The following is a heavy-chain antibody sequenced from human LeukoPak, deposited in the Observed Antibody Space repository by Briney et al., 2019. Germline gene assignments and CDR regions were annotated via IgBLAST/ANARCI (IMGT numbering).Heavy chain of an antibody. CDR3: AKDTQNIVGAVDY. Sequence: GGSLRLSCAASGFTFSSYNMNWVRQAPGKGLEWVSCISSSSSYIYYADSGKGRFTIYRHNDKNSLYLQMNSLRAEDTAVYYCAKDTQNIVGAVDYWGQGTLVTVSS. CDR2: ISSSSSYI. V-gene: IGHV3-21*01. D-gene: IGHD1-26*01. CDR1: GFTFSSYN. J-gene: IGHJ4*02.